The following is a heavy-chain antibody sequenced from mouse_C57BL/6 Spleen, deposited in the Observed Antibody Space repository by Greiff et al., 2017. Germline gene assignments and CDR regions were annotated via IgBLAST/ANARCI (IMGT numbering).Heavy chain of an antibody. Sequence: VQLQQSGPVLVKPGASVKISCKASGYAFSSSWMNWVKPRPGQGLEWIGRIYPGDGDPNSNGKFTGKATLPAPTSSSPAYMQLSSLTSEDSAVYFCARAGSSLYWDFGVWGTGTTVTVAS. J-gene: IGHJ1*03. CDR3: ARAGSSLYWDFGV. CDR2: IYPGDGDP. CDR1: GYAFSSSW. V-gene: IGHV1-82*01. D-gene: IGHD1-1*01.